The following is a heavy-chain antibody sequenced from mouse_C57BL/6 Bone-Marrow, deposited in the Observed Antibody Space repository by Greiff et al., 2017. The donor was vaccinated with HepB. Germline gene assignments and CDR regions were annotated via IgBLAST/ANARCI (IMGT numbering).Heavy chain of an antibody. CDR1: GYSITSGYY. CDR2: ISYDGSN. V-gene: IGHV3-6*01. Sequence: EVHLVESGPGLVKPSQSLSLTCSVTGYSITSGYYWNWIRQFPGNKLEWMGYISYDGSNNYNPSLKNRISITRDTSKNQFFLKLNSVTTEDTATYYCARDYDYDNYAMDYWGQGTSVTVSS. CDR3: ARDYDYDNYAMDY. D-gene: IGHD2-4*01. J-gene: IGHJ4*01.